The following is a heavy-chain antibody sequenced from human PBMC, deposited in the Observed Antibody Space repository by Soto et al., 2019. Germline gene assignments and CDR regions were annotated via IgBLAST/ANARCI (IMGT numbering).Heavy chain of an antibody. CDR2: IYHGGST. D-gene: IGHD3-16*01. J-gene: IGHJ3*02. Sequence: QVQLQESGSGLVKPSETLSLTCAVSGGSISSDYYSWSWIRQPPGKDLEWIGYIYHGGSTYYNPSLRSRVTLSVDTSKNHFSLRLTSVTAADTAVYSCARLNRLRNDAFDIWGQATLVAVSS. V-gene: IGHV4-30-2*01. CDR1: GGSISSDYYS. CDR3: ARLNRLRNDAFDI.